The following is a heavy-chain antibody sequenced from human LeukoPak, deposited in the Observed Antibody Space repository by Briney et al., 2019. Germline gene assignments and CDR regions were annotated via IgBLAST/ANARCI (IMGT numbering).Heavy chain of an antibody. Sequence: GGSLRLSCAGSVLIFNNYSMHWVRQPPWKGLEWVSGISWNSGSIDYADSVKGRFTISRDNAKNSLYLQMNSLRVEDTAFYYCAKDNRRHYTSGPNPDSLHWGQGALVTVSS. CDR1: VLIFNNYS. V-gene: IGHV3-9*01. J-gene: IGHJ4*02. CDR3: AKDNRRHYTSGPNPDSLH. CDR2: ISWNSGSI. D-gene: IGHD6-19*01.